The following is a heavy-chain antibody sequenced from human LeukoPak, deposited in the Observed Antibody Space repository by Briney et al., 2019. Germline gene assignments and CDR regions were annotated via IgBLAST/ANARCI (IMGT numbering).Heavy chain of an antibody. V-gene: IGHV1-69*04. D-gene: IGHD3-22*01. CDR2: IIPILGIA. CDR3: ARFFYDSSGYYFLYAFDI. CDR1: GGTFSSYA. J-gene: IGHJ3*02. Sequence: SVKVSCKASGGTFSSYAISWVRQAPGQGLEWMGRIIPILGIANYAQKFQGRVTITADKSTSTAYMELSSLRSEDTAVYYCARFFYDSSGYYFLYAFDIWGQGTMVTVSS.